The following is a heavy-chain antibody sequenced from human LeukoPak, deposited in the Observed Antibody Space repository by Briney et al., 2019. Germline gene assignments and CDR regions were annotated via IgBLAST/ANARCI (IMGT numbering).Heavy chain of an antibody. V-gene: IGHV1-2*02. CDR3: ARDRGGLICSSTSCYHFDY. CDR2: INPNSGGT. CDR1: GYTFTSYA. D-gene: IGHD2-2*01. J-gene: IGHJ4*02. Sequence: GASVKVSCKASGYTFTSYAMNWVRQAPGQGLEWMGWINPNSGGTNYAQKFQGRVTMTRDTSISTAYMELSRLRSDDTAVYYCARDRGGLICSSTSCYHFDYWGQGTLVTVSS.